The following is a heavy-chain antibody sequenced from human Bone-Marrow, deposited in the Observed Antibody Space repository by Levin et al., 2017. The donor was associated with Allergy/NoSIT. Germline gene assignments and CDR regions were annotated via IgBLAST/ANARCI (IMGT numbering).Heavy chain of an antibody. CDR1: GFTASSNY. CDR3: ARVPGDRLPAAHYHWYFDL. Sequence: PGGSLRLSCAASGFTASSNYMSWVRQAPGKGLEWVSVIYSGGRTYYADTVKGGFTISRDNSKNTLYLQMNGLRAEDTAVYYCARVPGDRLPAAHYHWYFDLWGRATLVTVS. V-gene: IGHV3-53*01. CDR2: IYSGGRT. D-gene: IGHD2-2*01. J-gene: IGHJ2*01.